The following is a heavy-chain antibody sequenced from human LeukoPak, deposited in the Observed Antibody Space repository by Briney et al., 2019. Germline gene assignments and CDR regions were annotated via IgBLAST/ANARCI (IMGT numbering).Heavy chain of an antibody. V-gene: IGHV3-23*01. Sequence: GGSLRLSCAASGFTFSSYAMSWVRQAPGKGLEWVSAISGSGGSTYYADSVKGRFTISGDNSKNTLYLQMNSLRAEDTAVYYCAKVGGYCGSTCCSDYWGQGTLVTVSS. J-gene: IGHJ4*02. D-gene: IGHD2-2*01. CDR3: AKVGGYCGSTCCSDY. CDR1: GFTFSSYA. CDR2: ISGSGGST.